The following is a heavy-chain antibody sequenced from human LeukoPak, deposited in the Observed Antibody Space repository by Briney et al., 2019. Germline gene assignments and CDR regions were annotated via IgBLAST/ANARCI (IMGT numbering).Heavy chain of an antibody. Sequence: PSETLSLTCAVYGGSFSGYYWSWIRQPPGKGLEWIGEINHSGSTNYNPSLKSRVTISVDTSKNQFSLKLSSVTAADTAVYYCARRYFDWSPDYWGQGTLVTVSS. D-gene: IGHD3-9*01. CDR3: ARRYFDWSPDY. CDR1: GGSFSGYY. CDR2: INHSGST. V-gene: IGHV4-34*01. J-gene: IGHJ4*02.